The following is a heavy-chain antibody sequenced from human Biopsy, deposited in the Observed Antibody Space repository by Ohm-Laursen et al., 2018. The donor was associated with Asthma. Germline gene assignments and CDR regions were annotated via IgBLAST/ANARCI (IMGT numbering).Heavy chain of an antibody. CDR2: IYYSGRT. J-gene: IGHJ2*01. CDR3: ARAVSSSSYWYFDL. Sequence: SETLSLTCIVSGDAMSTSGSYCGWIRQSPGKGLEWIGSIYYSGRTYYIPSLESRVTISADTSKNHFSLKVTSVTAADTAVYYCARAVSSSSYWYFDLWGRGDLVTVSS. CDR1: GDAMSTSGSY. D-gene: IGHD6-6*01. V-gene: IGHV4-39*02.